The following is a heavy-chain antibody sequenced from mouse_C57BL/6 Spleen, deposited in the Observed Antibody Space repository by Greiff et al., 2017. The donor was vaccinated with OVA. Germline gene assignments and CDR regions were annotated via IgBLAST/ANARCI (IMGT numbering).Heavy chain of an antibody. Sequence: EVQLVESGAGLVKPGGSLKLSCAASGFTFSSYAMSWVRQTPEKRLEWVAYISSGGDYIYYADTVKGRFTISRDNARNTLYLQMSSLKSEDTAMYYCTREGALTGTRWYFDVWGTGTTVTVSS. D-gene: IGHD4-1*01. J-gene: IGHJ1*03. CDR2: ISSGGDYI. CDR3: TREGALTGTRWYFDV. CDR1: GFTFSSYA. V-gene: IGHV5-9-1*02.